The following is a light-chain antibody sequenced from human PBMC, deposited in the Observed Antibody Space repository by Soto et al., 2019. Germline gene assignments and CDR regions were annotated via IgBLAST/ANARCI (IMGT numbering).Light chain of an antibody. CDR1: SSDVGSYNL. Sequence: QSVLTQPASVSGSPGQSITISCTGTSSDVGSYNLVSWYQQHPGKAPKLMIYEVSKRRSGVSNRFSGSKSGNTASLTISGLQAEDEADYYCCSYAGSSTWVFGGGTKVTVL. V-gene: IGLV2-23*02. CDR2: EVS. CDR3: CSYAGSSTWV. J-gene: IGLJ3*02.